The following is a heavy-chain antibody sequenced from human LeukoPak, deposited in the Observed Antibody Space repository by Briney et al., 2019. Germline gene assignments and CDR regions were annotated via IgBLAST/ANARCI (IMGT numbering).Heavy chain of an antibody. CDR1: GFTFSSYA. J-gene: IGHJ4*02. CDR3: ARGVFQLPNSYYFDY. V-gene: IGHV3-64*01. Sequence: PGGSLRLSCAASGFTFSSYAMHRVRQAPGKGLEYVSAISSNGGSTYYANSVKGRFTISRDNSKNTLYLQMGSLRAEDMAVYYCARGVFQLPNSYYFDYWGQGTLVTVSS. CDR2: ISSNGGST. D-gene: IGHD2-2*01.